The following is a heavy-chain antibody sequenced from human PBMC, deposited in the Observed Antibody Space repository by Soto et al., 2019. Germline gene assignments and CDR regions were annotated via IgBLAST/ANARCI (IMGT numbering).Heavy chain of an antibody. D-gene: IGHD1-26*01. V-gene: IGHV1-69*01. CDR1: GGTFSSYS. J-gene: IGHJ4*02. Sequence: QVQLVQSGAEVKKPGSSVKVSCKASGGTFSSYSINWVRQAPGQGLEWMGEIIPIFGTANYAQKFQGRVKITADESTSKAYMELSSLRSKDTAVYYCARAGGRHTGGIDYWGQGTLVTLSS. CDR3: ARAGGRHTGGIDY. CDR2: IIPIFGTA.